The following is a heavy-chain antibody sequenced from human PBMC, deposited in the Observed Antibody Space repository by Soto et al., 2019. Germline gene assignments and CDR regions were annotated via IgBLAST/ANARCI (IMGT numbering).Heavy chain of an antibody. V-gene: IGHV4-59*08. CDR2: IYYSGTT. Sequence: SETLSLTCTVSGGSISGYYWSWIRQPPGKGLEWIGYIYYSGTTNYNPSLKSRVTISVDTSKNQFSLNLSSVTAADTAVYYCARQVYCSGASCYSRPYDAFDIWGQGTMVTVSS. CDR3: ARQVYCSGASCYSRPYDAFDI. J-gene: IGHJ3*02. CDR1: GGSISGYY. D-gene: IGHD2-15*01.